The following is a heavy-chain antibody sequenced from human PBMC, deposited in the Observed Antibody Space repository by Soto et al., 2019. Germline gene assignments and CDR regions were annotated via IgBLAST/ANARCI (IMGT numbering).Heavy chain of an antibody. Sequence: SETLSLTCTVSGGSISSYYWSWIRQPPGKGLEWIGYIYYSGSTNYNPSLKSRVTISVDTSKNQFSLKLSSVTAADTAVYYCARAPWDSGNWFEPWGQGTLVTVSS. D-gene: IGHD3-10*01. CDR1: GGSISSYY. CDR2: IYYSGST. V-gene: IGHV4-59*01. CDR3: ARAPWDSGNWFEP. J-gene: IGHJ5*02.